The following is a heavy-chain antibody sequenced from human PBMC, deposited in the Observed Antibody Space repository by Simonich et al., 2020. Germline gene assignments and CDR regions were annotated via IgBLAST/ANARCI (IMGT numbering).Heavy chain of an antibody. D-gene: IGHD2-15*01. CDR1: GFTFDDYA. CDR3: AKDMGYCSGGSCYYFDY. J-gene: IGHJ4*02. Sequence: VPLVESGGGLVQPGRSLRLYCAASGFTFDDYALHWVRQDTGKCLEWVAGIRLNSCSIGYADAVKCRVIISRDNAKNSLYLQMNRLGAEDTALYYCAKDMGYCSGGSCYYFDYWGQGTLVTVSS. V-gene: IGHV3-9*01. CDR2: IRLNSCSI.